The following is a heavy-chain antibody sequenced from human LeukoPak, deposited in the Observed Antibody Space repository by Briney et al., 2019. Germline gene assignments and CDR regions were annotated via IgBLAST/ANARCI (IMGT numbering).Heavy chain of an antibody. CDR2: ISSSGSSI. CDR3: ARDGRYCSSTSCYYYYYYYYMDV. V-gene: IGHV3-48*03. Sequence: GGSLRLSCAASGFTFSSYEMNWVRQARGKGVEWVAYISSSGSSIYYADSVKGGFTIYRDKAKRSLYVQVNRLRDEDTAVYYCARDGRYCSSTSCYYYYYYYYMDVWGKGTTVTVSS. D-gene: IGHD2-2*01. J-gene: IGHJ6*03. CDR1: GFTFSSYE.